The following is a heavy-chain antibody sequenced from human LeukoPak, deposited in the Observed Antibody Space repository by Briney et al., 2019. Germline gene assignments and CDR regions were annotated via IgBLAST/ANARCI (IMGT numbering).Heavy chain of an antibody. Sequence: GGSLRLSCAASGLIFSTYAMHWVRQAPGRGLEWVAVISFDGSDKYYADSVQGRFTISRDNSKNTLYLQMNSLRAEDTAVYYCARQEGQGYSNYWSYIDYWGQGTLVTVSS. J-gene: IGHJ4*02. D-gene: IGHD4-11*01. CDR3: ARQEGQGYSNYWSYIDY. CDR2: ISFDGSDK. V-gene: IGHV3-30-3*01. CDR1: GLIFSTYA.